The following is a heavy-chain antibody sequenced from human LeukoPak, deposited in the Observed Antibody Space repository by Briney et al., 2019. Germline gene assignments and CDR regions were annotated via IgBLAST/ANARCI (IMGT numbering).Heavy chain of an antibody. V-gene: IGHV1-69*04. D-gene: IGHD1-26*01. CDR1: GGTFSSYA. CDR2: IIPILGIA. CDR3: ARVNLRGSQYNWFDP. Sequence: SVKVSCKASGGTFSSYAISWVRQAPGQGLEWMGRIIPILGIANYAQKFQGRVTITADKSTSTAYMELSSLRSDDTAVYYCARVNLRGSQYNWFDPRGQGTLVTVSS. J-gene: IGHJ5*02.